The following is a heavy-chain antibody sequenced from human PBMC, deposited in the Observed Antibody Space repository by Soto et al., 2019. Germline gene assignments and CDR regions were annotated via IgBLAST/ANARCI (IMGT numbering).Heavy chain of an antibody. Sequence: ASVKVSCKASGYTFTSYGISWVRQAPGQGLEWMGWISAYNGNTNYAQKLQGRVTMTTNTSTSTAYMELRSLRSDDTAVYYCARSLYCSSTSRRCFDPWGPGTLVTVSS. J-gene: IGHJ5*02. CDR1: GYTFTSYG. D-gene: IGHD2-2*01. CDR2: ISAYNGNT. V-gene: IGHV1-18*04. CDR3: ARSLYCSSTSRRCFDP.